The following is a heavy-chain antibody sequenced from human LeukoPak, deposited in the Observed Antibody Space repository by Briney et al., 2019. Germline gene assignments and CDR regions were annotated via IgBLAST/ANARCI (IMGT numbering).Heavy chain of an antibody. CDR3: ARGDSDYVWGSYLFFDY. Sequence: SVKVSCKASGGTFSSYAISWVRQAPGQGLEWMGGIIPIFGTANYAQKFQGGVTITTDESTSTAYMELSSLRSEDTAVYYCARGDSDYVWGSYLFFDYWGQGTLVTVSS. D-gene: IGHD3-16*02. CDR2: IIPIFGTA. CDR1: GGTFSSYA. V-gene: IGHV1-69*05. J-gene: IGHJ4*02.